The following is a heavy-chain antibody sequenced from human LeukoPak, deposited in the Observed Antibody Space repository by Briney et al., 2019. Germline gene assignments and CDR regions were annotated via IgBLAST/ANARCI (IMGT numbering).Heavy chain of an antibody. CDR2: ISGSGEGT. CDR1: DYAFYSYA. D-gene: IGHD4/OR15-4a*01. CDR3: TSDYGLYYYYMAL. J-gene: IGHJ6*03. Sequence: RGSLRLSCAGSDYAFYSYAMTRVRQAPGKGLEWVSAISGSGEGTYYSDSVKGRFTISRDNSKDMLYLQMNDLRAEDTAVYYCTSDYGLYYYYMALWGKGTTVTVS. V-gene: IGHV3-23*01.